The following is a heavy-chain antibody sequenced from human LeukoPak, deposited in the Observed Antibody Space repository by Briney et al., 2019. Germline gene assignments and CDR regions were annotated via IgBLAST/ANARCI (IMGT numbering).Heavy chain of an antibody. CDR3: AKDGFRGDCIGGSCYPFDP. CDR2: ISDSGGNT. D-gene: IGHD2-15*01. CDR1: GFTFSSYA. Sequence: GGSLRLSCAASGFTFSSYAMSWVRQAPGKGLEWVSTISDSGGNTYYAVSVKGRFTISRDNSKNTLYLQMNSLRAEDTALYYCAKDGFRGDCIGGSCYPFDPWGQGTLVTVSS. V-gene: IGHV3-23*01. J-gene: IGHJ5*02.